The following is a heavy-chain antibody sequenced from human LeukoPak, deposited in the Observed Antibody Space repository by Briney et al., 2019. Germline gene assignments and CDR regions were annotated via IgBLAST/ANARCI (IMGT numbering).Heavy chain of an antibody. CDR1: ADSLSSGGHY. Sequence: SQTLSLTCTVSADSLSSGGHYWAWIRQLPGKGLESIGFIHHSGSSRHNPSLKDRVAISVDATRKQFALRLSSVTAADTAIYYCARGGNRFGGFYFDYWGQGIQVIVSS. D-gene: IGHD3-10*01. J-gene: IGHJ4*02. CDR3: ARGGNRFGGFYFDY. V-gene: IGHV4-31*03. CDR2: IHHSGSS.